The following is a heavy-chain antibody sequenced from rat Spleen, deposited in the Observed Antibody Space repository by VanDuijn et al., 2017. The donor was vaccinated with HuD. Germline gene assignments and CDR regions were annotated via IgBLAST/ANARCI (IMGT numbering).Heavy chain of an antibody. CDR2: ISYEGSTT. CDR3: ARHGVNYGSYNWFAY. D-gene: IGHD1-6*01. CDR1: GFTFSNYG. V-gene: IGHV5-22*01. J-gene: IGHJ3*01. Sequence: EVQLVESGGGLVQPGRSLKLSCAASGFTFSNYGMHWIRQAPKKGLEWVASISYEGSTTHYGDSVKGRFTISRDSAESTLYLQMNSLRSEDTATYYCARHGVNYGSYNWFAYWGQGTLVTVSS.